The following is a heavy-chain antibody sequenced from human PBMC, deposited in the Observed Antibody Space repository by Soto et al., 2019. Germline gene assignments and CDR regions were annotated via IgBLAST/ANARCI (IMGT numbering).Heavy chain of an antibody. D-gene: IGHD3-3*01. J-gene: IGHJ4*02. CDR3: TRGFYNTASYPRFDY. V-gene: IGHV3-23*01. Sequence: GGSLRLSCTVSGFTFSNYAFTWARQAPGKGLEWVSTIGTSASDTNYADSVKGRFTTFRDNSKNTLFLQMNSLRAEDTAVYYCTRGFYNTASYPRFDYWGQGTLVTVSS. CDR2: IGTSASDT. CDR1: GFTFSNYA.